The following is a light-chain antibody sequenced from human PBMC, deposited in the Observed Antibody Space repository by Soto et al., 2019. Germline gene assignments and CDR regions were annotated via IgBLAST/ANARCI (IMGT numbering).Light chain of an antibody. CDR3: QQYHKWPPT. Sequence: EIVITQSPSTLSVSPGEGATLSCRASQSVSNNLAWYQQKPGQAPRLLIYGASTTGIPARFSGSGSGTEFTLTISSLQSEDFAVYYCQQYHKWPPTFGQGTKVDIK. J-gene: IGKJ1*01. CDR1: QSVSNN. CDR2: GAS. V-gene: IGKV3-15*01.